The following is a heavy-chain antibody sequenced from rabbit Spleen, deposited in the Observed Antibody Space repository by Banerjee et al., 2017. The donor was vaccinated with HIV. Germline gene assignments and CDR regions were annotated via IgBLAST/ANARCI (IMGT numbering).Heavy chain of an antibody. CDR1: GIDFTKYY. J-gene: IGHJ3*01. D-gene: IGHD4-1*01. CDR3: ARAIVPWMGLTRLDL. CDR2: IYAAKGST. V-gene: IGHV1S7*01. Sequence: QLTETGGGLFQPGGSLTLSCKASGIDFTKYYITWVRQAPGKVLEWIGIIYAAKGSTDYASWVNGQFTLSSDNAQSTVDLKMASLTAADTATYFCARAIVPWMGLTRLDLWGQGSLVTVS.